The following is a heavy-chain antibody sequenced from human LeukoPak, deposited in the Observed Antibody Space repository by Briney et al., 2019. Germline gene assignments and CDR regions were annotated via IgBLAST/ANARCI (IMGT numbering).Heavy chain of an antibody. CDR3: LTSPRDYSFFGN. CDR1: GFTFSSYW. J-gene: IGHJ4*02. D-gene: IGHD2-15*01. CDR2: INTDGSGT. Sequence: GGSLRLSCAASGFTFSSYWMHWVRQAPGKGLVWISRINTDGSGTYYADSLKDRFTISRDNAKSTLYLQMNSLRADDTAVYYCLTSPRDYSFFGNWGQGSLVTVSS. V-gene: IGHV3-74*01.